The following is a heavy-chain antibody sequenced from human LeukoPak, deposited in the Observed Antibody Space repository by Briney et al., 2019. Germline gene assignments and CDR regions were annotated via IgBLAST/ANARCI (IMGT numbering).Heavy chain of an antibody. J-gene: IGHJ6*03. Sequence: SETLSLTCTVPGGSISSHYRSWIRQPPGKGLERSGYIYYSGSTNNNTSLKSRVTISVDTSKNQFSLKLSSVTAADTAVYYCARDRIVVVPAAITGLRYYYYYMDVWGKGTTVTVSS. D-gene: IGHD2-2*01. CDR1: GGSISSHY. CDR2: IYYSGST. CDR3: ARDRIVVVPAAITGLRYYYYYMDV. V-gene: IGHV4-59*11.